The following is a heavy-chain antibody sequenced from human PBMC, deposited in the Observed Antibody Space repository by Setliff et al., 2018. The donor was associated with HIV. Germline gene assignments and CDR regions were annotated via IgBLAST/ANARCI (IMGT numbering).Heavy chain of an antibody. CDR2: INHSGST. D-gene: IGHD3-16*01. CDR1: YATISTADYY. J-gene: IGHJ4*02. V-gene: IGHV4-34*01. Sequence: SETLSLTCTASYATISTADYYWSWIRQPPGKGLEWIGEINHSGSTNYNPSLKSRVTISVDMSKNQFSLKLSSVTAADTAVYYCARGSKGGFFDYWGQGTLVTVSS. CDR3: ARGSKGGFFDY.